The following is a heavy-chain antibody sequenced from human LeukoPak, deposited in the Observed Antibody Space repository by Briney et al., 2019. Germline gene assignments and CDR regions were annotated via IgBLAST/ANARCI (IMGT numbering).Heavy chain of an antibody. V-gene: IGHV3-30*18. J-gene: IGHJ4*02. CDR3: AEDPGTAIGYYFDY. CDR1: GFTFSSYG. D-gene: IGHD5-18*01. CDR2: ISYDGSNK. Sequence: GGSLRLSCAASGFTFSSYGMHWVRQAPGKGLEWVAVISYDGSNKYYADSVKGRFTISRDNSKNTLYLQMNSLRAEDTAVYYCAEDPGTAIGYYFDYWGQGTLVTVSS.